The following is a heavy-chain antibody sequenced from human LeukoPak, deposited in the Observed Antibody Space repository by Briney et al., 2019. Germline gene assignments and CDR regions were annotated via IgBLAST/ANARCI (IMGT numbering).Heavy chain of an antibody. V-gene: IGHV4-39*01. Sequence: PSETPSLTCTVSGGSISSDSYSWGWIRQPPGKGLEWIGTIYYSGSTYYNPSLKSRVTISVDTSKNQFSLKLSSVTAADTAVYYCARGALLGYCSSTSCSDAFDIWGQGTLVTVSS. CDR2: IYYSGST. CDR3: ARGALLGYCSSTSCSDAFDI. CDR1: GGSISSDSYS. D-gene: IGHD2-2*01. J-gene: IGHJ4*02.